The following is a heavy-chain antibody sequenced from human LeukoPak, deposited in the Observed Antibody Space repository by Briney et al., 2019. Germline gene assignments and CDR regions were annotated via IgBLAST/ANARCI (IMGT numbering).Heavy chain of an antibody. CDR3: ARGPDSSGWYV. V-gene: IGHV4-34*01. Sequence: PSETLSLTCAVYGGSFSGYYWIWIRQPPGKGLEWIGEINHSGSTNYNPSLKSRVTISVDTSKNQFSLKLSSVTAADTAVYYCARGPDSSGWYVWGQGTTVTVSS. D-gene: IGHD6-19*01. J-gene: IGHJ6*02. CDR1: GGSFSGYY. CDR2: INHSGST.